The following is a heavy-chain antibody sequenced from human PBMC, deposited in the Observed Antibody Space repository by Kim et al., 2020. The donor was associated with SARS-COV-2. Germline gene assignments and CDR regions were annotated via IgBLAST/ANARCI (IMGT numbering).Heavy chain of an antibody. D-gene: IGHD3-10*01. V-gene: IGHV3-30*02. CDR3: AKGRLLWFGELSY. Sequence: YADSVKGRFTISRDNSKNTLYLQMNSLRAEDTAVYYCAKGRLLWFGELSYWGQGTLVTVSS. J-gene: IGHJ4*02.